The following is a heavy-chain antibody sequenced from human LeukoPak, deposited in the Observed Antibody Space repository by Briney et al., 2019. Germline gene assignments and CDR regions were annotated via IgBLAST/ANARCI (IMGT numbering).Heavy chain of an antibody. CDR1: GGTFSSYA. D-gene: IGHD5-24*01. CDR3: ARDLDGYFDY. CDR2: IIPIFGTA. Sequence: SVKVSCKASGGTFSSYATSWVRQAPGQGLEWMGGIIPIFGTANYAQKFQGRVTITADESTNTAYMELSSLRSEDTAVYYCARDLDGYFDYWGQGTLVTVSS. V-gene: IGHV1-69*01. J-gene: IGHJ4*02.